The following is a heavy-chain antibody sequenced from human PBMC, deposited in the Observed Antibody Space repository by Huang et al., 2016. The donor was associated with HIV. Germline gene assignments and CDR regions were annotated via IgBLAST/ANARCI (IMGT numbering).Heavy chain of an antibody. CDR3: ARVGAVAGHYYYYIDV. J-gene: IGHJ6*03. D-gene: IGHD6-19*01. CDR1: GYTFTSRD. CDR2: MKPNSGNT. Sequence: QVQLVQSGAEVKKPGASVKVSCKASGYTFTSRDINWVRQATGQGLGWMGWMKPNSGNTVYAQKFQGRVSITRNTSISTAYMELSSLRSEDTAVYYCARVGAVAGHYYYYIDVWGKGTTVTVSS. V-gene: IGHV1-8*03.